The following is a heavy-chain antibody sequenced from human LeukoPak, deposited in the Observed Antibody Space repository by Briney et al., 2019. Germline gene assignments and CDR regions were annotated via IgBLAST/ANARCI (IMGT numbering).Heavy chain of an antibody. CDR3: ARVPVAARPNNWFDP. Sequence: SETLSLTCTVSGGSISSHYWSWIRQPPGKGLEWNGYLYYGGSTNYNPSLKSRVTISVDTSKNQFSLKLNSVTAADTAVYYCARVPVAARPNNWFDPWGQGTLVTVSS. D-gene: IGHD6-6*01. V-gene: IGHV4-59*11. CDR2: LYYGGST. J-gene: IGHJ5*02. CDR1: GGSISSHY.